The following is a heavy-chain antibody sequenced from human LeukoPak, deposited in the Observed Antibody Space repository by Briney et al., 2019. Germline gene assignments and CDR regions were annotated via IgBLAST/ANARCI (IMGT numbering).Heavy chain of an antibody. CDR1: GGSISSRSYY. CDR2: IYYSGST. CDR3: ASFYCSGGSCYQYFSYYYMDV. V-gene: IGHV4-39*01. D-gene: IGHD2-15*01. J-gene: IGHJ6*03. Sequence: SETLSLTCTVSGGSISSRSYYWGWIRQPPGKGLEWIGSIYYSGSTYYNPSLQSRVTISVDTSKNQFSLKLNSVTAADTAVYYCASFYCSGGSCYQYFSYYYMDVWGKGTTVTISS.